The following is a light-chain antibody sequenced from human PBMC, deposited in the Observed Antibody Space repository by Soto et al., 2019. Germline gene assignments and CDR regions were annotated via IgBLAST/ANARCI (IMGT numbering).Light chain of an antibody. CDR2: EVS. Sequence: QSVLTQPASVSGSLGQSITISCTGTTTDIGNYNYVSWYQQSPGKAPKLLIYEVSNRPSGVSSRFSGSKSGTSASLAITGLQAEDEADYYCQAYDYSLTAFVFGGGTKLTVL. V-gene: IGLV2-14*01. CDR1: TTDIGNYNY. CDR3: QAYDYSLTAFV. J-gene: IGLJ3*02.